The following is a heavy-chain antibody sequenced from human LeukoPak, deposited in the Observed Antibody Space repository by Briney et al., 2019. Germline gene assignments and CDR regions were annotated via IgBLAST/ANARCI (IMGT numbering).Heavy chain of an antibody. CDR2: IYYSGST. V-gene: IGHV4-59*01. CDR1: GGSFSGYY. Sequence: SETLSLTCAVYGGSFSGYYWSWIRQPPGKGLEWIGYIYYSGSTNYNPSLKSRVTISVDTSKNQFSLKLSSVTAADTAVYYCARGRAPYNWFDPWGQGTLVTVSS. CDR3: ARGRAPYNWFDP. J-gene: IGHJ5*02.